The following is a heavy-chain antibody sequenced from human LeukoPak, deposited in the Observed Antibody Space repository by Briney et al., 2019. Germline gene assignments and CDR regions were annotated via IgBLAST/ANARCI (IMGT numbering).Heavy chain of an antibody. CDR2: ISSSSSTI. J-gene: IGHJ4*02. Sequence: GGSLRLSCAASGFTISSYSMNWVRQAPGKGLEWVSYISSSSSTIYYADSVKGRFTISRDNAKNSLYLQMNSLRAEDTAVYYCARDIVATEVDYWGQGTLVTVSS. CDR3: ARDIVATEVDY. CDR1: GFTISSYS. V-gene: IGHV3-48*04. D-gene: IGHD5-12*01.